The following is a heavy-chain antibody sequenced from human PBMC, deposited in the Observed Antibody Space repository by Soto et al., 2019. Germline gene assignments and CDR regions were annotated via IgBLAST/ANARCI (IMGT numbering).Heavy chain of an antibody. CDR1: GGSISSGGYF. V-gene: IGHV4-31*03. CDR3: ARDCHYYYEQNDAFDI. Sequence: QVQLQESGPGLVKPSQTLSLTCTVSGGSISSGGYFWNWIRQHPGKGLEWIGYIYNSGSTYYNPSLKSRVNISVHTYKNHFAPKLSSGTAADTAVYYCARDCHYYYEQNDAFDIWGQGTMVTVSS. CDR2: IYNSGST. D-gene: IGHD3-22*01. J-gene: IGHJ3*02.